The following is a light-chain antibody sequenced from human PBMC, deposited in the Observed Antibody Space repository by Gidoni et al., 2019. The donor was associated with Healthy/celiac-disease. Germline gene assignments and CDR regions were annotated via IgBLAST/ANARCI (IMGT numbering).Light chain of an antibody. CDR3: QQYAGT. CDR2: GAS. V-gene: IGKV3-20*01. CDR1: QSVSSSY. Sequence: EIVLTQSPGTLSLSPGERATLSCRASQSVSSSYLAWYQQKPGQAPRLLIYGASSRATGIPDRFSGSGSGTDFTLTISRLEPEDFAVYYCQQYAGTFXQXTKVXIK. J-gene: IGKJ1*01.